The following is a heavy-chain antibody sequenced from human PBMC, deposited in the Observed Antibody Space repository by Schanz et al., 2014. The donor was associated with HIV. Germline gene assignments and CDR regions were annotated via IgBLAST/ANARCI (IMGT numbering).Heavy chain of an antibody. J-gene: IGHJ6*02. V-gene: IGHV1-8*01. CDR1: GYTFTDYD. CDR2: MNPNSGNT. Sequence: QVQLVQSGAEVKKPGASVKVSCKASGYTFTDYDISWVRQATGQGLEWMGWMNPNSGNTGYAQKFQGRVTITADKSTRTAYMELSSLRFEDTAVYYCASHGEGITMIVVVNGGYYGMDVWGQGTTVTVS. D-gene: IGHD3-22*01. CDR3: ASHGEGITMIVVVNGGYYGMDV.